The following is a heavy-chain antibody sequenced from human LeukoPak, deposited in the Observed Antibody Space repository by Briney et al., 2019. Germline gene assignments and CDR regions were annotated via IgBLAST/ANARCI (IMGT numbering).Heavy chain of an antibody. D-gene: IGHD3-22*01. J-gene: IGHJ4*02. Sequence: GASVKVSCKASGYTFTSYGISWVRQAPGQGLEWMGWISAYNGNTNYAQKLQGRVTMTTDTSTSTAYMELRSLRSDDTAVYYCARPYYYDSSGSPYYFDYWGQGTLVTVSS. CDR1: GYTFTSYG. CDR3: ARPYYYDSSGSPYYFDY. V-gene: IGHV1-18*01. CDR2: ISAYNGNT.